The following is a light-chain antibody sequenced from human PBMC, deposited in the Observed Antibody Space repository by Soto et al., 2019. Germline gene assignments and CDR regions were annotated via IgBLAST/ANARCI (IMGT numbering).Light chain of an antibody. CDR3: HQYDTSPRT. CDR2: AAS. J-gene: IGKJ1*01. CDR1: QSLSSGY. Sequence: EIALTQAPGTLSLSPGDVATLSCRASQSLSSGYLAWYQQKPGQAPRIIIYAASSRATGIPDRFSGSGSGTDCTLTISRLEPEDVAVYYCHQYDTSPRTFGQGTKVDIK. V-gene: IGKV3-20*01.